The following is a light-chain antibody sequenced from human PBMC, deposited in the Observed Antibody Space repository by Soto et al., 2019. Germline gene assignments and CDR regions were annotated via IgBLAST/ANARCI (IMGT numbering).Light chain of an antibody. CDR3: QQDNNWPPLT. J-gene: IGKJ4*01. Sequence: IVMTQSPATLCVSTLEMPTLYCMASQSVSVNLAGYQQKPGQPPRRLIYGASTRATGIPARFSGSGSGTEFTLTINSLQSEEFAVYYCQQDNNWPPLTFGGGTKVDIK. CDR1: QSVSVN. V-gene: IGKV3-15*01. CDR2: GAS.